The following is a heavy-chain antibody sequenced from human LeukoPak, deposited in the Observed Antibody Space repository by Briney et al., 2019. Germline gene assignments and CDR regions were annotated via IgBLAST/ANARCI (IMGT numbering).Heavy chain of an antibody. CDR3: ARGGRYCSSTSCYSDFDY. CDR2: VKEDGSDK. V-gene: IGHV3-7*01. CDR1: GFTFSSYW. Sequence: GGSLRLSCAASGFTFSSYWMSWVRQAPGKGLEWVANVKEDGSDKYYVDSMKGRFIIPRDNAKNSLYLQMNSLRAEDTAVYYCARGGRYCSSTSCYSDFDYWGQGTLVTVSS. D-gene: IGHD2-2*01. J-gene: IGHJ4*02.